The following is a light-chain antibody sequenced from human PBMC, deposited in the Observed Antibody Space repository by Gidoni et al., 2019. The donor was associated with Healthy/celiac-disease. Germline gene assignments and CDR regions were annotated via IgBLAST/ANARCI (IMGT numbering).Light chain of an antibody. CDR1: QGIRND. J-gene: IGKJ3*01. Sequence: AIQMTQSPSSLSASVGDRVTITCRASQGIRNDLGWYQQKPGKAPKLLIYAASSLQSRGPSKFSGRRSGTNLNLASNGLQPEDLATYYWRQNYNYPFTFGPGTKVDIK. CDR2: AAS. CDR3: RQNYNYPFT. V-gene: IGKV1-6*01.